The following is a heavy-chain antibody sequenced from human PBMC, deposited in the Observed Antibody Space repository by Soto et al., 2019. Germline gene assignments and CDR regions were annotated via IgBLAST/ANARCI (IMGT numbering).Heavy chain of an antibody. Sequence: GGSLRLSCAASGFTFRSYEINGVRQAPGKGLEWVSYISSSGSTIYYADSVKGRFTISRDNAKNSLYLQMNSLRAEDTAVYYCARAYSSSWYPRDYYYYYYGMDVWGQGTTATVPS. D-gene: IGHD6-13*01. CDR2: ISSSGSTI. CDR3: ARAYSSSWYPRDYYYYYYGMDV. J-gene: IGHJ6*02. CDR1: GFTFRSYE. V-gene: IGHV3-48*03.